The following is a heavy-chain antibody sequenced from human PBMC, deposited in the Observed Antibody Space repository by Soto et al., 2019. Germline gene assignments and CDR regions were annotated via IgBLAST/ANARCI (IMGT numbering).Heavy chain of an antibody. Sequence: GGSLRLSCVASGFTFDDYAMHWVRQAPGKGLEWVSGINWNSGTIVYADSVKGRFTVSRDNAKNSLYLQMNSLRSEDTALYYCARVSASYYYNYYDYWGQGTLVTVSS. V-gene: IGHV3-9*01. J-gene: IGHJ4*01. CDR3: ARVSASYYYNYYDY. CDR1: GFTFDDYA. D-gene: IGHD3-22*01. CDR2: INWNSGTI.